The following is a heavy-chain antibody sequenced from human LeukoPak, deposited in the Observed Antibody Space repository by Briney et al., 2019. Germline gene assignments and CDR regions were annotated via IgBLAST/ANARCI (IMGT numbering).Heavy chain of an antibody. V-gene: IGHV4-34*01. J-gene: IGHJ4*02. D-gene: IGHD2-2*01. CDR2: INHSGST. CDR3: ARGREVVPAAVRNNDY. Sequence: SETLSLTCAVYGGSFSGYYWSWIRQPPGKGLEWIGEINHSGSTNYNPSLKSRVTISVDTSKNQFSLELSSVTAADTAVYYCARGREVVPAAVRNNDYWGQGTLVTVSS. CDR1: GGSFSGYY.